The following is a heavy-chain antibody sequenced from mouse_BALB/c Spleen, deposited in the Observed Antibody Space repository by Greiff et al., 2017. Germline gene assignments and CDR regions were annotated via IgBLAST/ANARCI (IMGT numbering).Heavy chain of an antibody. CDR3: ARQNRYDVRDY. Sequence: EVQLQESGGDLVKPGGSLKLSCAASGFTFSSYGMSWVRQTPDKRLEWVATISSGGSYTYYPDSVKGRFTISRDNAKNTLYLQMSSLKSEDTAMYYCARQNRYDVRDYWGQGTSVTVSS. CDR1: GFTFSSYG. CDR2: ISSGGSYT. D-gene: IGHD2-14*01. V-gene: IGHV5-6*01. J-gene: IGHJ4*01.